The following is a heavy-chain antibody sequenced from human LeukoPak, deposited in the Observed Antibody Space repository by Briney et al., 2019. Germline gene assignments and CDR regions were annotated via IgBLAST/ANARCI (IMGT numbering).Heavy chain of an antibody. V-gene: IGHV3-23*01. CDR2: ISASDGTT. Sequence: GGSLRLSCAASGFTLNSYAMSWVRQGPGKGLEWVSLISASDGTTYYADSVKGRFTISRDSSKNTLYLQMNSLRAEDTAVYYCARKACGGDCPLQHWGQGTLVTVSS. J-gene: IGHJ1*01. CDR1: GFTLNSYA. D-gene: IGHD2-21*02. CDR3: ARKACGGDCPLQH.